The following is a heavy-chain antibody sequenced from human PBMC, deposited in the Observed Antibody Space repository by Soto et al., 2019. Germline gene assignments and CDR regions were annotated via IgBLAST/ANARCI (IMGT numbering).Heavy chain of an antibody. V-gene: IGHV4-31*03. J-gene: IGHJ6*02. D-gene: IGHD3-16*01. Sequence: PSETLSLTCTVSGGSISSGCYYWSWIRQHPGRGLEWIGYIYYSGSTYYNPSLKSRVTISVDTSKNQFSLKLSSVTAADTAVYYCARVRVVGGFRGMDVWGQGTTVTVSS. CDR2: IYYSGST. CDR1: GGSISSGCYY. CDR3: ARVRVVGGFRGMDV.